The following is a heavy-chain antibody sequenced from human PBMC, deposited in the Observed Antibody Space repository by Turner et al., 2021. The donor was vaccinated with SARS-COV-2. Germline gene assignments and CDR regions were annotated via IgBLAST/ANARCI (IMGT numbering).Heavy chain of an antibody. CDR3: ARQSSGWYLPYFDY. J-gene: IGHJ4*02. D-gene: IGHD6-19*01. CDR2: IYYSGRT. CDR1: GGSISSYY. V-gene: IGHV4-59*08. Sequence: QVQLPESGPGLVKPSETLSLTCTVSGGSISSYYWSWIRQPPGKGREWNGYIYYSGRTNDNPSLKSRVTISVDTSKNQFSLKLSSVTAADTAVYYCARQSSGWYLPYFDYWGQGTLVTVSS.